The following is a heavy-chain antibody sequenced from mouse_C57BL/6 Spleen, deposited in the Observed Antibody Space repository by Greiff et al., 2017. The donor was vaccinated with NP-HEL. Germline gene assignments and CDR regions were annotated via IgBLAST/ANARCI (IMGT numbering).Heavy chain of an antibody. Sequence: VQLQQSGPELVKPGASVKISCKASGYTFTDYYMNWVKQSHGKSLEWIGDINPNNGGTSYNQKFKGKATLTVDKSSSTAYMELRSLTSEDSAVYYCARPNYYGSSYDAMDYWGQGTTVTVSS. V-gene: IGHV1-26*01. D-gene: IGHD1-1*01. CDR3: ARPNYYGSSYDAMDY. CDR1: GYTFTDYY. CDR2: INPNNGGT. J-gene: IGHJ4*01.